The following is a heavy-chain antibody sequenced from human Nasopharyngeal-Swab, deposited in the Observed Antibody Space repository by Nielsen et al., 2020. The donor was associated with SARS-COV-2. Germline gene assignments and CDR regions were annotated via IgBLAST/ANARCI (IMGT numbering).Heavy chain of an antibody. CDR1: GYTFTSYG. J-gene: IGHJ6*02. V-gene: IGHV1-18*01. Sequence: ASVKVSCKASGYTFTSYGISWVRQAPGQGLEWMGWISAYNGNTNYAQKLQGRVTMTTDTSTSTAYMELRSLRSDDTAVYYCARVGLLEWLSPYYYYGMDVWGQGTTVTVSS. D-gene: IGHD3-3*01. CDR2: ISAYNGNT. CDR3: ARVGLLEWLSPYYYYGMDV.